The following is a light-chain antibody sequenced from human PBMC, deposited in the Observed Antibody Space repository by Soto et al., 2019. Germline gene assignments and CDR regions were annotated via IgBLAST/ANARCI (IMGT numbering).Light chain of an antibody. Sequence: EIVLTQSPATLSLSPGERATLSCRASQSVSSYLAWYQQKPGQAPRLLIYDASNRATGIPARFSGSGSGTDFTLPISSLEPEDFAVYYCQPRSNWFITFGQGTRLEIK. CDR2: DAS. CDR1: QSVSSY. CDR3: QPRSNWFIT. J-gene: IGKJ5*01. V-gene: IGKV3-11*01.